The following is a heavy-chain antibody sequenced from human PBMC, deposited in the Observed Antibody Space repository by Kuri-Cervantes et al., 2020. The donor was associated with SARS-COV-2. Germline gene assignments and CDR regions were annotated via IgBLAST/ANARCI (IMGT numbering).Heavy chain of an antibody. CDR2: IGPIGTTK. CDR3: AKSPIVVVPAAIAY. D-gene: IGHD2-2*01. V-gene: IGHV3-11*04. J-gene: IGHJ4*02. Sequence: GESLKISCTASGFIFSDYYMTWIRQAPGKGLEWVPNIGPIGTTKYYADSVKGRFTISRDNAKNSLYLQMSSLRAEDTAVYYCAKSPIVVVPAAIAYWGQGTLVTVSS. CDR1: GFIFSDYY.